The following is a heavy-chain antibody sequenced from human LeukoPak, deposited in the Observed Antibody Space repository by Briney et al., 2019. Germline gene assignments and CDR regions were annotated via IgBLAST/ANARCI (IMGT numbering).Heavy chain of an antibody. J-gene: IGHJ6*03. V-gene: IGHV3-53*01. D-gene: IGHD7-27*01. CDR3: ARDRWSTTWGGNYMDV. Sequence: PGGSLRLSCAASGFTVSSNYMSWVRQAPGKGLEWVSVIYSGGSTYYADSVRGRFSISRDSSNNALYLQMNSLRAEDTAVYYCARDRWSTTWGGNYMDVWGKGTTVTVSS. CDR1: GFTVSSNY. CDR2: IYSGGST.